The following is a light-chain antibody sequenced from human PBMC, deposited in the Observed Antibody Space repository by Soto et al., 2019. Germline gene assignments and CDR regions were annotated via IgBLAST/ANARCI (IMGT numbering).Light chain of an antibody. V-gene: IGKV3-15*01. CDR2: GAS. CDR3: QQYADWPTT. CDR1: QSVGAT. J-gene: IGKJ1*01. Sequence: EIVMTQSPVTLSVFPWERATLSCRASQSVGATVAWYHQRPGQAPRLLISGASTRATGVPARVSASGSGTAFTLTITSVPSDDFGVYYCQQYADWPTTFGQGTRVEIK.